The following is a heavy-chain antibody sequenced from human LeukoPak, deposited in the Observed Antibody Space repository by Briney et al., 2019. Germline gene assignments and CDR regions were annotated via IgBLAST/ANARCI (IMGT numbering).Heavy chain of an antibody. J-gene: IGHJ4*02. CDR1: GFTVSSNY. D-gene: IGHD3-22*01. Sequence: GGSLRLSCAASGFTVSSNYMSWVRQAPGKGLEWVSVIYSGGTTFYADSVKGRFTISRDNSKNTLYLQMSSLRAEDTAVYYCVREGSSGYNFDYWGQGTLVTVSS. CDR3: VREGSSGYNFDY. V-gene: IGHV3-53*01. CDR2: IYSGGTT.